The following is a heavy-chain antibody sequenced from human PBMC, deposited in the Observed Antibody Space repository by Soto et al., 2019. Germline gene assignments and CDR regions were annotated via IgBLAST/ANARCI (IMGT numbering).Heavy chain of an antibody. CDR3: ARASGSSYWFDP. CDR2: ISSYNGNT. D-gene: IGHD1-26*01. J-gene: IGHJ5*02. CDR1: DYTSSTYS. Sequence: ASLKVSFAASDYTSSTYSISWEQEDPRHGREWGGCISSYNGNTNYAQKLQGRVTMTTDTSTSTVYMELRSLRSDDTAVYYCARASGSSYWFDPWGQGTLVTVSS. V-gene: IGHV1-18*01.